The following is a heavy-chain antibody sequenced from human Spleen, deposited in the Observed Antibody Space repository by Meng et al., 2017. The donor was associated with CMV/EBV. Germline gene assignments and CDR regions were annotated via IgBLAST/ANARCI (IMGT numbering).Heavy chain of an antibody. D-gene: IGHD2-15*01. CDR2: ISGSGGST. Sequence: EVQLLESGGGLVQPGGSLRLSCAASGFTVISYAMSWVRQAPGKGLEWVSAISGSGGSTYYADSVKGRFTISRDNSKNTLYLQMNSLRAEDTAVYYCAKAHQPLGYCSGGSCYSHFDYWGQGTLVTVSS. CDR3: AKAHQPLGYCSGGSCYSHFDY. V-gene: IGHV3-23*01. CDR1: GFTVISYA. J-gene: IGHJ4*02.